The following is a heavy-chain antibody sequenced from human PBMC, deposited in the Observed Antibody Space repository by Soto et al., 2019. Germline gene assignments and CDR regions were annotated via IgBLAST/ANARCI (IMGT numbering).Heavy chain of an antibody. CDR1: GYTFTSYD. Sequence: ASVKVSCKASGYTFTSYDINWVRQATGQGLEWMGWINPNSGNTNYAQKFQGWVTMTRDTSISTAYMELSRLRSDDTAVYYCARDVGNYDILTGYWNWFDPWGQGTLVTVSS. CDR2: INPNSGNT. D-gene: IGHD3-9*01. J-gene: IGHJ5*02. CDR3: ARDVGNYDILTGYWNWFDP. V-gene: IGHV1-2*04.